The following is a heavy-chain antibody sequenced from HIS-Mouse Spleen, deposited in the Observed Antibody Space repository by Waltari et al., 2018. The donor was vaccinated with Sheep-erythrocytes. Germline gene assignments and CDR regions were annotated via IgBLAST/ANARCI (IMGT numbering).Heavy chain of an antibody. CDR1: GFTFSSYD. V-gene: IGHV3-13*01. CDR2: IRTAGDK. J-gene: IGHJ3*02. CDR3: ARGIANWDAFDI. D-gene: IGHD7-27*01. Sequence: EVQLVESGGGLVQPGGSLRFSCAASGFTFSSYDMHWVRQATGKGLEWVSCIRTAGDKYYPGSVKGRFTISRENAKNSLYLQMNSLRAGDTAVYYCARGIANWDAFDIWGQGTMVTVSS.